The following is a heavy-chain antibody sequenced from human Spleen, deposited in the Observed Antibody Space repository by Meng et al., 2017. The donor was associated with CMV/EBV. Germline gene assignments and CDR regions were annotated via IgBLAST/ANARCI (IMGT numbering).Heavy chain of an antibody. D-gene: IGHD6-19*01. Sequence: VELVQSGAEMNKPGASVTVSCQASGYTFTNYGIIWVRQAPGQGLEWMGWISGYRGNTKYAQKFQGRVTITRDTSASTAYMELSSLRSEDTAVYYCARTVAGYFDYWGQGTLVTVSS. CDR1: GYTFTNYG. CDR2: ISGYRGNT. CDR3: ARTVAGYFDY. J-gene: IGHJ4*02. V-gene: IGHV1-18*01.